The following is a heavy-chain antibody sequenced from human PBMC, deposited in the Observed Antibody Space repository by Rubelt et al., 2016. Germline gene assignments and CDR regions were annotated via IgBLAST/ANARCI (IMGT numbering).Heavy chain of an antibody. V-gene: IGHV1-69*01. CDR3: ASARRGYCSSTSCSWDAFDI. J-gene: IGHJ3*02. D-gene: IGHD2-2*01. CDR2: IIPIFGTA. Sequence: WMGGIIPIFGTANYAQEFQGRVTITADESTSTAYMELSSLRSEDTAVYYCASARRGYCSSTSCSWDAFDIWGQGTMVTVSS.